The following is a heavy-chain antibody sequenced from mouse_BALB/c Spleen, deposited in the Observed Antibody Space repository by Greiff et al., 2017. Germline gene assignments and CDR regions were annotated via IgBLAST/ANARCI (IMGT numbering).Heavy chain of an antibody. Sequence: EVQVVESGGGLVQPGGSLKLSCAASGFTFSSYGMSWVRQTPDKRLELVATINSNGGSTYYPDSVKGRFTISRDNAKNTLYLQMSSLKSEDTAMYYCARDHDYDGFDYWGQGTTLTVSS. CDR1: GFTFSSYG. D-gene: IGHD2-4*01. V-gene: IGHV5-6-3*01. CDR2: INSNGGST. CDR3: ARDHDYDGFDY. J-gene: IGHJ2*01.